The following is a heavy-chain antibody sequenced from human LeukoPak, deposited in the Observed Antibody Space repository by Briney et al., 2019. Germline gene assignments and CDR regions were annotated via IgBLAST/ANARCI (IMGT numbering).Heavy chain of an antibody. V-gene: IGHV4-31*03. D-gene: IGHD3-22*01. CDR3: ARGLTGYYDSSGYHSPYYFDY. CDR2: IYYSGST. CDR1: GGSISSGGYY. Sequence: PSETLSLTCTVSGGSISSGGYYWSWIRQHPGKGLEWIGYIYYSGSTYYNPSLKSRVTISVDTSKNQFSLKLSSVTAADTAVYYCARGLTGYYDSSGYHSPYYFDYWGQGTLVTVSS. J-gene: IGHJ4*02.